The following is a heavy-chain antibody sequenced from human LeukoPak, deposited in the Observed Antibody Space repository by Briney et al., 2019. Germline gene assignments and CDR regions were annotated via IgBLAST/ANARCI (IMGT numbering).Heavy chain of an antibody. D-gene: IGHD3-3*02. J-gene: IGHJ4*02. CDR3: ARRALASAGFDY. V-gene: IGHV4-39*07. CDR1: GGSISSSSYY. CDR2: IYYSGST. Sequence: KSSETLSLTCTVSGGSISSSSYYWGWIRQPPGKGLEWIGSIYYSGSTYYNPSLKSRVTISVDTSKNQFSLKLSSVTAADTAVYYCARRALASAGFDYWGQGTLVTVSS.